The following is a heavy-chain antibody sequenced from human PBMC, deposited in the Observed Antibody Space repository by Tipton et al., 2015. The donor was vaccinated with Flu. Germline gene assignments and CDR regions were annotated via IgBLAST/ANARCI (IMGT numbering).Heavy chain of an antibody. CDR3: ARAPGDYYGSGTYFDY. J-gene: IGHJ4*02. CDR1: GGSISSGGYY. Sequence: TLSLTCTVSGGSISSGGYYWSWIRQHPGKGLEWIGYIYYSGSTYYNPSLKSLVTISVDTSKNQFSLKLSSVTAADTAVYYRARAPGDYYGSGTYFDYWGQGTLVTVSS. D-gene: IGHD3-10*01. V-gene: IGHV4-31*01. CDR2: IYYSGST.